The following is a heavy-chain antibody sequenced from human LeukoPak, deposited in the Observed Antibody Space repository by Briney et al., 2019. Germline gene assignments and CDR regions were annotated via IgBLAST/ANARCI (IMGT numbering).Heavy chain of an antibody. CDR1: GGSFSGYY. Sequence: SETLSLTCAVYGGSFSGYYWSWIRQPPGKGLEWIGEINHSGSTNYNPSLKSRVTISVDTSKNQFSLKLSSVTAADTAVYYCARGTSPQIAVTYYFDYWGQGTLVTVSS. J-gene: IGHJ4*02. V-gene: IGHV4-34*01. CDR3: ARGTSPQIAVTYYFDY. CDR2: INHSGST. D-gene: IGHD6-19*01.